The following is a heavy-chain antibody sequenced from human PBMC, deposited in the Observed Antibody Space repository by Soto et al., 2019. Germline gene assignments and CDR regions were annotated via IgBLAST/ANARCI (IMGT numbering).Heavy chain of an antibody. CDR3: ARDLGPRYCSGGSCYGQLDY. D-gene: IGHD2-15*01. Sequence: SVKVSCKASGGTFSSYAISWVRQAPGQGLEWMGGIIPIFGTANYAQKFQGRVTITADESTSTAYMELSSLRSEDTAVYYCARDLGPRYCSGGSCYGQLDYWGQGTLVTVSS. V-gene: IGHV1-69*13. J-gene: IGHJ4*02. CDR1: GGTFSSYA. CDR2: IIPIFGTA.